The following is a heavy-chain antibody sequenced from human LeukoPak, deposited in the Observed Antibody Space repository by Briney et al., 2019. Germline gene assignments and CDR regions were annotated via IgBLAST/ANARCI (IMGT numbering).Heavy chain of an antibody. CDR1: GFTFSSYS. CDR3: ARDPVTHSYYYMDV. D-gene: IGHD4-17*01. J-gene: IGHJ6*03. CDR2: ISSSSSYI. V-gene: IGHV3-21*01. Sequence: PGGSLRLSCAASGFTFSSYSMNWVRQAPGKGLEWVSSISSSSSYIYYADSVKGRFTISRDNAKNSLYLQMNSRRAEDTAVYYCARDPVTHSYYYMDVWGRGTTVTVSS.